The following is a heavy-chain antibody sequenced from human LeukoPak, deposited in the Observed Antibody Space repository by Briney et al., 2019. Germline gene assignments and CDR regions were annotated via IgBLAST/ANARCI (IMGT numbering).Heavy chain of an antibody. D-gene: IGHD1-26*01. CDR2: IYYSGST. Sequence: KPSETLSLTCTASGGSISSSSYYWGWIRQPPGKGLEWIGSIYYSGSTYYNPSLKSRVTISVDTSKNQFSLKLSSVTAADTAVYYCASLVGATGWFDPWGQGTLVTVSS. CDR1: GGSISSSSYY. V-gene: IGHV4-39*01. J-gene: IGHJ5*02. CDR3: ASLVGATGWFDP.